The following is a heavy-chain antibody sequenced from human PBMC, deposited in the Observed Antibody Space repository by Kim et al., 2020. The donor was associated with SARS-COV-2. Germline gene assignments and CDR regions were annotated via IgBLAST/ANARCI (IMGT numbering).Heavy chain of an antibody. J-gene: IGHJ6*02. V-gene: IGHV3-23*01. CDR3: AEDSYCSGVSCYFYGMDV. D-gene: IGHD2-15*01. Sequence: VKGRLTISRDNSTNTLYMQMNSLRTEDTAVYYCAEDSYCSGVSCYFYGMDVWGPGTTVTVSS.